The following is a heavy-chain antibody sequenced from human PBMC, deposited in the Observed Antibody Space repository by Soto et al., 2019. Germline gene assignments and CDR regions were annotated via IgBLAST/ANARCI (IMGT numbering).Heavy chain of an antibody. CDR2: INAGNGNT. D-gene: IGHD3-3*01. V-gene: IGHV1-3*01. CDR1: GYTFTSYA. CDR3: ERGSYDFWSGSQSDYYYYMGV. J-gene: IGHJ6*03. Sequence: ASVTVSCKASGYTFTSYAMHWVRQAPGQRLEWMGWINAGNGNTKYSQKFQGRVTITRDTSASTAYMELSSLRSEDTAVYYCERGSYDFWSGSQSDYYYYMGVWGKGTTVTVSS.